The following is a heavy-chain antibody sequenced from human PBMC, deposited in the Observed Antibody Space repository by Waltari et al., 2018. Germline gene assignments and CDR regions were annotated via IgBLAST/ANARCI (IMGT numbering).Heavy chain of an antibody. CDR2: IIPIFGTA. Sequence: QVQLVQSGAEVKKPGSSVKVSCKASGGTFSSYAISWVRQAPGQGLEWMGGIIPIFGTANYAQKFQGRVTITADESTSTAYMELSSLRSEDTAVYYCAREGTIFGVVTNWFDPWGQGTLVTVSS. CDR1: GGTFSSYA. CDR3: AREGTIFGVVTNWFDP. V-gene: IGHV1-69*13. D-gene: IGHD3-3*01. J-gene: IGHJ5*02.